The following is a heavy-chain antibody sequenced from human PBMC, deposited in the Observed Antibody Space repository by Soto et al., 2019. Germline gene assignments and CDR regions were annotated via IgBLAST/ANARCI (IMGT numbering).Heavy chain of an antibody. CDR1: GFTFSSYG. CDR3: AKDQLRGVRGVITYYYGMDV. Sequence: QVQLVESGGGVVQPGRSLRLSCAASGFTFSSYGMHWVRQAPGKGLEWVAVISYDGSNKYYADSVKGRFTISRDNSKNTLYLQMNRPRAEDTAVYYCAKDQLRGVRGVITYYYGMDVWGQGTTVTVSS. V-gene: IGHV3-30*18. D-gene: IGHD3-10*01. J-gene: IGHJ6*02. CDR2: ISYDGSNK.